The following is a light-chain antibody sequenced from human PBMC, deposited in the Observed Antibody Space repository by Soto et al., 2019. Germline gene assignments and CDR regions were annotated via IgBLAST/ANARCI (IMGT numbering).Light chain of an antibody. J-gene: IGKJ2*01. CDR3: QQYGSSPYT. Sequence: EIVLTQSPGTLSLAPGERATLFCRVSQIVTSSYLAWYQQKPGQAPRLLIYGASSRATGIPDRFSGSGSGTDFTLTISRLEPEDFAVYYCQQYGSSPYTFGQGTKLEIK. CDR1: QIVTSSY. V-gene: IGKV3-20*01. CDR2: GAS.